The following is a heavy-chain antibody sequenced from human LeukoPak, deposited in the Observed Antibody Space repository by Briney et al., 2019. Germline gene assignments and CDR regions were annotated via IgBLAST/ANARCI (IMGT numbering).Heavy chain of an antibody. D-gene: IGHD2-2*01. J-gene: IGHJ4*02. CDR1: GYTFTDYY. V-gene: IGHV1-2*02. Sequence: ASVKVSFKASGYTFTDYYIHWVRQAPGQGEEWMAWINPNSGGTYYAQNFHDRITLTRDTAISTAYMELSRLRSDDTAIYYCARANALYCSSTSCLFDYWGQGTLVTVSS. CDR2: INPNSGGT. CDR3: ARANALYCSSTSCLFDY.